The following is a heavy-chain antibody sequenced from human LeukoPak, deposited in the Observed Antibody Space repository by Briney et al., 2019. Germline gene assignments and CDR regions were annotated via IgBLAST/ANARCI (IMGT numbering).Heavy chain of an antibody. J-gene: IGHJ4*02. D-gene: IGHD5-12*01. CDR1: GGSISSYY. CDR2: IYYSGGT. V-gene: IGHV4-59*01. CDR3: AGSGYDSLFDY. Sequence: SETLSLTCTVSGGSISSYYWSWIRQPPGKGLEWIGYIYYSGGTNYNPSLKSRVTISVDTSKNQFSLKLSSVTAADTAVYYCAGSGYDSLFDYWGQGTLVTVSS.